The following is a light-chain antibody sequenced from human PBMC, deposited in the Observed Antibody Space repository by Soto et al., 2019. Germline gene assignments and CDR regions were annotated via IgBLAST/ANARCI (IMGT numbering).Light chain of an antibody. CDR3: QSYDSTVGVYVV. CDR1: RSNLGAGHD. CDR2: GNT. J-gene: IGLJ2*01. Sequence: QPVLTQPPSVSGAPGQRVTISCTGSRSNLGAGHDVHWYQQLPGAAPKLLIYGNTNRPSGVPERFSGSKSGTSASLAITGLHTEDEADYYCQSYDSTVGVYVVFGGGTKLTVL. V-gene: IGLV1-40*01.